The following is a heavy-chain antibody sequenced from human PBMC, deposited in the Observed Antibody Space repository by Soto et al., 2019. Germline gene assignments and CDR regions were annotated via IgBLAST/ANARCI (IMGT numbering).Heavy chain of an antibody. Sequence: SGTLCLTCAVPGYSITRGYPAGWIRQPPGKGLGWVGSIYDTGDTCHNPSLKRRVTISVDTSKNPLALNLRPVAAADTAVYSCARDRGCSSPIIDYWGQGTLVTVSS. CDR1: GYSITRGYP. CDR3: ARDRGCSSPIIDY. D-gene: IGHD2-15*01. CDR2: IYDTGDT. V-gene: IGHV4-38-2*02. J-gene: IGHJ4*01.